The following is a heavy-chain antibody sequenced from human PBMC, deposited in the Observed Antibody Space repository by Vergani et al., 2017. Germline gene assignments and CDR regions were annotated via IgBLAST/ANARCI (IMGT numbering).Heavy chain of an antibody. Sequence: QVRLEESGPGLVKPSETLSLTCSVPGYSIGCGFYWAWIRQSPGEGLQWLTSIHNRGKTYHNPSLKSRVSVSLDTSKHLFSLNMTAVTATETAVYYCARSQGDYWYFDLWGPGSLVTVSS. V-gene: IGHV4-38-2*01. D-gene: IGHD2-21*01. J-gene: IGHJ2*01. CDR1: GYSIGCGFY. CDR3: ARSQGDYWYFDL. CDR2: IHNRGKT.